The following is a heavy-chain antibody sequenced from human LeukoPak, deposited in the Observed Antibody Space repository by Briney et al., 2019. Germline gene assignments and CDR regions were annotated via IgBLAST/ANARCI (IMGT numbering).Heavy chain of an antibody. CDR2: ISAYNGNT. Sequence: GASVKVSCKASGYTFTSYGISWVRQAPGQGLEWMGWISAYNGNTNYAQKLQGRVTMTTDTSTSTAYMELRSLRSGDTAVYYCARDPSGYSYGYYSGMDVWGQGTTVTVSS. V-gene: IGHV1-18*01. CDR1: GYTFTSYG. CDR3: ARDPSGYSYGYYSGMDV. D-gene: IGHD5-18*01. J-gene: IGHJ6*02.